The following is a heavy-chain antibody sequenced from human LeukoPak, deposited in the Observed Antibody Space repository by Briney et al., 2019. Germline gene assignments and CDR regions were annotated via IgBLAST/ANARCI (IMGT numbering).Heavy chain of an antibody. CDR1: GFTFSSYA. Sequence: GGSLRLSCAASGFTFSSYAMSWVRQVPGNGLEWVSTVSSTGGNTYYADSVKGRFSISRDNSMNTLDLQMNSLRAEDTAVYYCAKLKQPFDYWGQGILVTVSS. CDR2: VSSTGGNT. CDR3: AKLKQPFDY. J-gene: IGHJ4*02. V-gene: IGHV3-23*01. D-gene: IGHD1/OR15-1a*01.